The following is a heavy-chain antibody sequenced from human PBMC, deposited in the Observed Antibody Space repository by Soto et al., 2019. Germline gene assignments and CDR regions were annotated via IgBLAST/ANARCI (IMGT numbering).Heavy chain of an antibody. V-gene: IGHV3-9*01. D-gene: IGHD3-10*01. Sequence: GGSLRLSCAASGFTFDDYAMHWVRQAPGKGLEWVSGISWNSGSIGYADSVKGRFTISRDNAKNSLYLQMNSLRAEDTALYYCAKDTDGSGRFDYWGQGTLVTVYS. J-gene: IGHJ4*02. CDR1: GFTFDDYA. CDR3: AKDTDGSGRFDY. CDR2: ISWNSGSI.